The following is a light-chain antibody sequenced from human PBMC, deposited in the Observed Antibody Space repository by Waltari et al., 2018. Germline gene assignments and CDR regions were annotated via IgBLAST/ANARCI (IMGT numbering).Light chain of an antibody. J-gene: IGLJ3*02. CDR2: DVS. V-gene: IGLV2-14*01. CDR3: NSYAGSSSWV. Sequence: QSALTQPASVSGSPGQSITISCPGTSSDIGFYNYFPWYQQHPGKAPKLMIFDVSERPSGVSNRFSGSKSGNTASLTISGLQAEDEADYYCNSYAGSSSWVFGGGTKLTVL. CDR1: SSDIGFYNY.